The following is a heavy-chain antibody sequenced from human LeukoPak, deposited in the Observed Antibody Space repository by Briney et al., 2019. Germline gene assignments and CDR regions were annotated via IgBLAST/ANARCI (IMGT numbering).Heavy chain of an antibody. CDR2: ISSSGST. CDR1: EFTFSSYA. J-gene: IGHJ6*02. V-gene: IGHV3-23*01. D-gene: IGHD1-26*01. Sequence: GGSLRLSCAASEFTFSSYAMSWVRQAPGKGLEWVTTISSSGSTYYGDSVKGRFTISRDNSKNTLYLQMDSLRVEDTAVYYCARGGAHGMDFWGQGTTVTVSS. CDR3: ARGGAHGMDF.